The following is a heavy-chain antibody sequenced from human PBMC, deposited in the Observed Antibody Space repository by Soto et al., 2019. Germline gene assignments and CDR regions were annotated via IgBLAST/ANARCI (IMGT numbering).Heavy chain of an antibody. CDR3: AKNQERELPRVIDF. CDR1: GLTFSNYA. CDR2: MSGSSSTT. J-gene: IGHJ4*02. V-gene: IGHV3-23*01. D-gene: IGHD1-7*01. Sequence: EVRLLESGGGLVKPGGSLRLSCATSGLTFSNYAMSWVRQAPGGGLEWVSSMSGSSSTTYYADSVKGRFTNTRDRSKNTLNLPLSSLRAEDTALYYCAKNQERELPRVIDFWGQGTLVTVSS.